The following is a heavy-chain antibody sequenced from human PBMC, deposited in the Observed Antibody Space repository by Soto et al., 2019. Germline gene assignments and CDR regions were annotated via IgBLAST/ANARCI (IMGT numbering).Heavy chain of an antibody. CDR2: MSGTGGIT. CDR3: AKDRGDFWSGYYAAFDV. CDR1: GFSFSHFA. D-gene: IGHD3-3*01. V-gene: IGHV3-23*01. J-gene: IGHJ3*01. Sequence: PXVSLRLFSVACGFSFSHFAMTWVRQAPGKGLEWVSIMSGTGGITHFADSVKGRFTISRDKSKNTLYLQMNNLRPEDTAVYYCAKDRGDFWSGYYAAFDVWGQGTMVTVSS.